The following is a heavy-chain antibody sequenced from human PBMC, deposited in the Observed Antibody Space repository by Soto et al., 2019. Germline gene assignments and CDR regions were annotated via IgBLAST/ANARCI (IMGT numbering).Heavy chain of an antibody. D-gene: IGHD6-19*01. CDR1: NDSISSTNW. CDR2: VFHTGTT. CDR3: ARTHNTYRGSGWFFDY. J-gene: IGHJ4*02. V-gene: IGHV4-4*02. Sequence: QVQLQESGPRLVKPSGTLSLTCGVSNDSISSTNWWSWVRQPPGMGLEWIGEVFHTGTTNYNPSHKSRVTISVDKPQNQFSLNLRSVTAADTAVYYCARTHNTYRGSGWFFDYWGQGTLVTVSS.